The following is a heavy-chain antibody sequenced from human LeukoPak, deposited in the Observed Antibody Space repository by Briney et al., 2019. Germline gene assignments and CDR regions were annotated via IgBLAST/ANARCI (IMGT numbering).Heavy chain of an antibody. CDR1: GYTFTSYD. J-gene: IGHJ1*01. D-gene: IGHD3-22*01. Sequence: ASVKVSCKASGYTFTSYDINWVRQATGQGLEWMGWMNPNSGNTGYAQKFQGRVTMTRNTSISTAYMELSSLRSEDTAVYYCARRLNYYDSSGYSTKEYFQHRGQGTLVTVSS. V-gene: IGHV1-8*01. CDR2: MNPNSGNT. CDR3: ARRLNYYDSSGYSTKEYFQH.